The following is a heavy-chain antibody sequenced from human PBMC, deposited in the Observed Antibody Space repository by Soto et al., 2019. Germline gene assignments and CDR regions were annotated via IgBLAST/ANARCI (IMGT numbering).Heavy chain of an antibody. Sequence: HPGGSLRLSCAASGFTFCSYSMNWFRQAPGKGLERVSYISSSSSTIYYADSVKGRFTISRDNAKNTLYLQMNSLRVGDTAVYFCVSKEGDCRGGLRYYQIWGYATLGTVSS. CDR2: ISSSSSTI. V-gene: IGHV3-48*01. CDR3: VSKEGDCRGGLRYYQI. CDR1: GFTFCSYS. D-gene: IGHD2-15*01. J-gene: IGHJ1*01.